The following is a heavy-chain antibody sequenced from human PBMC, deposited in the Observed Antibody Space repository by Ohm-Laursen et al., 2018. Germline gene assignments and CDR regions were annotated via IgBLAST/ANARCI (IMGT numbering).Heavy chain of an antibody. CDR2: ISSSSSYI. Sequence: FLRLSCAASGFTFSSYSMNWVRQAPGKGLEWVSSISSSSSYIYYADSVKGRFTISRDNAKNSLYLQMNSLRAEDTAVYYCARDRGEPGSNDWGQGTLVTVSS. D-gene: IGHD1-14*01. CDR1: GFTFSSYS. V-gene: IGHV3-21*01. J-gene: IGHJ4*02. CDR3: ARDRGEPGSND.